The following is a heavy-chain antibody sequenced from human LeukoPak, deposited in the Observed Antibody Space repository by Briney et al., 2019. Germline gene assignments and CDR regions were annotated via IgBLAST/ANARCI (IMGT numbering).Heavy chain of an antibody. CDR1: GGSISSGSYY. V-gene: IGHV4-61*02. CDR2: IYTSGST. D-gene: IGHD3-22*01. CDR3: ARKDYYDSSGYYYDY. J-gene: IGHJ4*02. Sequence: PSETLSLTCTVSGGSISSGSYYWSWIRQPAGKGLEWIGRIYTSGSTNYNPSLKSRVTISVDTSKNQFSLKLSSVTAADTAVYYCARKDYYDSSGYYYDYWGQGTLVTVSS.